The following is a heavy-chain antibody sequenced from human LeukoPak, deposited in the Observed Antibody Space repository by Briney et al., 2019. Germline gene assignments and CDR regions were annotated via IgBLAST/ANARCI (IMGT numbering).Heavy chain of an antibody. V-gene: IGHV1-46*01. CDR2: INPSGGST. CDR3: AKTGGLRYFEF. CDR1: GYTFTTYY. D-gene: IGHD3-9*01. J-gene: IGHJ4*02. Sequence: ASVKVSCKASGYTFTTYYVHWVRQAPGQGLEWMGIINPSGGSTTYAQKFRGRLTMTRDMSTSTVYMELSSLRAEDTAVYYCAKTGGLRYFEFWGQGTLVTVSS.